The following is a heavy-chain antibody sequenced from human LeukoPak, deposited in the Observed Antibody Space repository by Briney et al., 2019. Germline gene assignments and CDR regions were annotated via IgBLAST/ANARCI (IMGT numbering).Heavy chain of an antibody. Sequence: SQTLSLTCTVSGGSISSGSYYWGWIRQPPGKGLEWIGSIYYSGSTYYNPSLKSRVTISVDTSKNQFSLKLSSVTAADTAVYYCASQLGYCSGGSCLNAFDIWGQGTMVTVSS. J-gene: IGHJ3*02. V-gene: IGHV4-39*07. CDR2: IYYSGST. CDR1: GGSISSGSYY. D-gene: IGHD2-15*01. CDR3: ASQLGYCSGGSCLNAFDI.